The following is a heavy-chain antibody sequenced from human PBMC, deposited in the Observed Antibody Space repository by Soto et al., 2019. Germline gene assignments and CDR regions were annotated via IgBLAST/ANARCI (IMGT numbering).Heavy chain of an antibody. CDR3: ARGHGRQNFDY. CDR2: INPQSDDT. Sequence: QVQLVQSGAEVKKPGASVTVSCKTSGYTFSSYYIHWMRQAPGQGLEWLGWINPQSDDTAYAPRFQGWVTMAANMSISTVYMELRRLKSDDAAIYYCARGHGRQNFDYWGQGTLVSVSS. J-gene: IGHJ4*02. V-gene: IGHV1-2*04. CDR1: GYTFSSYY.